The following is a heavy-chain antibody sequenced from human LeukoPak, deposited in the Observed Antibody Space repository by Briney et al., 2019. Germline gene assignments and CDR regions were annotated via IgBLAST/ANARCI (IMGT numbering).Heavy chain of an antibody. CDR1: GGSISSGSYY. J-gene: IGHJ2*01. CDR3: AKVPRGHYFDL. D-gene: IGHD1-14*01. CDR2: IYTSGST. Sequence: SQTLSLTCTVSGGSISSGSYYWSWIRQPAGKGLEWIGRIYTSGSTNYNPSLKSRVTISVDTSKNQFSLKLSSVTAADTAVYYCAKVPRGHYFDLWGRGTLVTVSS. V-gene: IGHV4-61*02.